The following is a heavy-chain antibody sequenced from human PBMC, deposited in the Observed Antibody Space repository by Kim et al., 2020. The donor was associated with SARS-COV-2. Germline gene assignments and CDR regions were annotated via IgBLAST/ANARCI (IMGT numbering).Heavy chain of an antibody. Sequence: ASVKVSCKASGYTFTNYAIHWVRQAPGQRLEWMGWINAGNGNTKYSQNFQGRVTITRDSSASTAFMELSSLRPEDTAVYYCTRGVSSTYYYDNSAYLDAFDIWGQGTMVAVSS. J-gene: IGHJ3*02. CDR2: INAGNGNT. CDR3: TRGVSSTYYYDNSAYLDAFDI. D-gene: IGHD3-22*01. V-gene: IGHV1-3*01. CDR1: GYTFTNYA.